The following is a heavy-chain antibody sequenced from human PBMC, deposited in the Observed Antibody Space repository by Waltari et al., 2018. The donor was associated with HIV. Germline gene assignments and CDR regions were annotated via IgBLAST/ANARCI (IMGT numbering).Heavy chain of an antibody. J-gene: IGHJ3*02. Sequence: EVQLVESGGGLVQPGGSLRLSCAASGFTFILYWMSWVRRAPGKGVEWVANIKQEGSEKHYVDSVKGRFTISRDNAKKSLYLQMNSLRAEDTAVYYCARMGLMMYAIGAFDIWGQGTMVTVSS. CDR2: IKQEGSEK. D-gene: IGHD2-8*01. CDR1: GFTFILYW. V-gene: IGHV3-7*01. CDR3: ARMGLMMYAIGAFDI.